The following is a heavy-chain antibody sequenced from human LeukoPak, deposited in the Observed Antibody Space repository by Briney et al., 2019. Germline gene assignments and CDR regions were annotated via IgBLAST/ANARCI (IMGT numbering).Heavy chain of an antibody. J-gene: IGHJ4*02. Sequence: ASVKVSCTASGYTFTSYGISWVRQAPGQGLEWMGWISAYNGNTNYAQKLQGRVTMTTDTSTSTAYMELRSLRSDDTDVYYCARDCSSTSCSGPYFDYWGQGTLVTVSS. CDR1: GYTFTSYG. CDR2: ISAYNGNT. V-gene: IGHV1-18*01. D-gene: IGHD2-2*01. CDR3: ARDCSSTSCSGPYFDY.